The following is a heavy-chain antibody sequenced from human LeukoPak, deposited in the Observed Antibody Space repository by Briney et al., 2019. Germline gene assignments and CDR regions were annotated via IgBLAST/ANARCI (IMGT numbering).Heavy chain of an antibody. CDR1: GFTFDDYA. Sequence: AGGSLRLSCAASGFTFDDYAMHWVRQAPGKGLEWVSGISWNSGSIGYADSVKGRFTISRDNAKNSLYLQMNSLRAEDTALYYCAKDMDRIAVADAFDIWGQGTMVTVSS. V-gene: IGHV3-9*01. CDR2: ISWNSGSI. J-gene: IGHJ3*02. D-gene: IGHD6-19*01. CDR3: AKDMDRIAVADAFDI.